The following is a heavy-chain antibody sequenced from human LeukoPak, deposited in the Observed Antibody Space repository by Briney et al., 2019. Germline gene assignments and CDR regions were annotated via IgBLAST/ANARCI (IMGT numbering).Heavy chain of an antibody. J-gene: IGHJ4*02. CDR3: ARQPYMLGAYYFDY. CDR1: GGSISSSSYY. D-gene: IGHD1-26*01. Sequence: SETLSLTCTVSGGSISSSSYYWGWIRQPPGKGLEWIGSIYYSGSTYYNPSLKSRVTISVDTSKNQFSLKLSSVTAADTAVYYCARQPYMLGAYYFDYWGQGTVVTVSS. CDR2: IYYSGST. V-gene: IGHV4-39*01.